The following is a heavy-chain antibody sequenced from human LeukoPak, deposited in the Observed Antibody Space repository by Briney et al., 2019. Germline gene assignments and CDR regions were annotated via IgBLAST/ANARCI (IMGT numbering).Heavy chain of an antibody. V-gene: IGHV3-30*02. CDR1: GFTFRNYG. Sequence: GGSLRLSCVASGFTFRNYGMHWVRQAPGEGLERVAFIRNDGGDKYYADSEKGRFTISRDNSKNTFYMELSSLRTEDSATYYCIKDTNWAFDFWGQGTLVTVSS. D-gene: IGHD1-1*01. CDR3: IKDTNWAFDF. CDR2: IRNDGGDK. J-gene: IGHJ4*02.